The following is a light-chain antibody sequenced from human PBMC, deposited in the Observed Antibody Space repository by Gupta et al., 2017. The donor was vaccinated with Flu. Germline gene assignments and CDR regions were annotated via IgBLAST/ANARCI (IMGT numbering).Light chain of an antibody. CDR3: QQGGSIPFT. V-gene: IGKV3-20*01. CDR2: GAS. J-gene: IGKJ3*01. CDR1: SGISSN. Sequence: TPSSPPEGGAPLSSGAQSGISSNLSGWYQQKPDQAPMLIISGASRRATGIPDRFSGSGSATYFTLTISRQEPEDFAVYYCQQGGSIPFTFGHGTKVDIK.